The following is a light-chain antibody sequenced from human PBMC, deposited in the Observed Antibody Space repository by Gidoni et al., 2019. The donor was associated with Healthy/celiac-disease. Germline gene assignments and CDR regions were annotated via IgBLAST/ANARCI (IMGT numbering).Light chain of an antibody. J-gene: IGKJ2*04. CDR2: GAS. CDR3: QQYGSSPPCS. V-gene: IGKV3-20*01. CDR1: QSVSSSY. Sequence: EIVFTQSPGTLSLSPGERATLSCRASQSVSSSYLAWYQQKPGQAPRLLIYGASSRATGIPDRFSGSGSGTDFTLTISRLEPEDFAVYYCQQYGSSPPCSFGQGTKLEIK.